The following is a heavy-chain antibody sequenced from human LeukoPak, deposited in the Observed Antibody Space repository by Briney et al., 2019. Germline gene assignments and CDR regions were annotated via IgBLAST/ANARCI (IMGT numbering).Heavy chain of an antibody. CDR2: ISDDGRHK. D-gene: IGHD6-13*01. J-gene: IGHJ4*02. CDR3: AKDRETTASGTFDY. Sequence: GGSLRLSCAASGFTFNNYGIHYVRQAPAKGLEWVAVISDDGRHKNYADSVKGRFTISRDNSNNTLYLQMNSLRVEDTGVYYCAKDRETTASGTFDYWGQGTLVTVSS. V-gene: IGHV3-30*18. CDR1: GFTFNNYG.